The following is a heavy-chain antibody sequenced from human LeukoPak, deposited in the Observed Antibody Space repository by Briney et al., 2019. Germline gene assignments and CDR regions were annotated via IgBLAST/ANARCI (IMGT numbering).Heavy chain of an antibody. Sequence: GGSLRLSCAASGFTFNNYAMNWVRQAPGKGLEWVSAVSGSGGSTYYADSVRGRFTISRDNSKNTLYLQMNSLRAEDTAVYYCAKGLKFSNYAFDYWGQGTLVTVSS. J-gene: IGHJ4*02. CDR2: VSGSGGST. CDR1: GFTFNNYA. D-gene: IGHD4-11*01. V-gene: IGHV3-23*01. CDR3: AKGLKFSNYAFDY.